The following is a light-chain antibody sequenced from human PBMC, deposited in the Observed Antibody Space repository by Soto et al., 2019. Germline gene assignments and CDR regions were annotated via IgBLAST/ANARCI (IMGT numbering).Light chain of an antibody. Sequence: QSVLTQPASVSGSPGQSITISCTGTSSDVGGYNFVSWYQHHPGKAPKLMIFDVSNRPSGVSTRFSGSKSGNTASLTISGLQAEDESDYYCSSYTSSSTPYVFGTGTKLTVL. CDR2: DVS. V-gene: IGLV2-14*03. CDR1: SSDVGGYNF. J-gene: IGLJ1*01. CDR3: SSYTSSSTPYV.